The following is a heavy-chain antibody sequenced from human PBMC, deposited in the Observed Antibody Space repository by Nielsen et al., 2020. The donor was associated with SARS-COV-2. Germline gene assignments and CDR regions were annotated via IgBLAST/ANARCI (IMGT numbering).Heavy chain of an antibody. Sequence: ASVKVSCKASGYTFTSYAMNWVRQAPGQGLEWMGWINTNTGNPTYAQGFTGRFVFSLDTSVSTAYLQISSLKAEDTAVYYCAIRRIAVAAPGLDYWGQGTLVTVSS. J-gene: IGHJ4*02. D-gene: IGHD6-19*01. CDR3: AIRRIAVAAPGLDY. V-gene: IGHV7-4-1*02. CDR1: GYTFTSYA. CDR2: INTNTGNP.